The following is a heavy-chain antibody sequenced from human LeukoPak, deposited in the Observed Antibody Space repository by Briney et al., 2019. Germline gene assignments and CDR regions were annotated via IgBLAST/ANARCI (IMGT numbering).Heavy chain of an antibody. V-gene: IGHV1-2*02. J-gene: IGHJ3*02. CDR2: INPNSGGT. Sequence: GASVKVSCKASGYTFNVHYIHWVRQAPGQGLEWMGWINPNSGGTNYAQKFQGRVTMTRDTSISTAYMELSRLRSDDTAVYYCAREGGDYVIKPEHDAFDIWGHGTMVTVSS. CDR3: AREGGDYVIKPEHDAFDI. D-gene: IGHD4-17*01. CDR1: GYTFNVHY.